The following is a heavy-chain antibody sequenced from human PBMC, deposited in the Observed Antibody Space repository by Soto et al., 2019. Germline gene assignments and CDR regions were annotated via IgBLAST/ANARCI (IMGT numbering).Heavy chain of an antibody. V-gene: IGHV1-2*04. CDR1: GYTFTGYY. Sequence: GASVKVSCKASGYTFTGYYMHWVRQAPGQGLEWMGWINPNSGGTNYAQKFQGWVTMTRDTSISTAYMELSRVRSDDTAVYYCARGTPGVRFLEWLSGVMDVWGQGTTVTVSS. CDR2: INPNSGGT. J-gene: IGHJ6*02. CDR3: ARGTPGVRFLEWLSGVMDV. D-gene: IGHD3-3*01.